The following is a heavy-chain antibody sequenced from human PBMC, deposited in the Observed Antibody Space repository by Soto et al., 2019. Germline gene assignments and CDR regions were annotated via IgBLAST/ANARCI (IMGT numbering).Heavy chain of an antibody. D-gene: IGHD3-22*01. V-gene: IGHV3-30-3*01. J-gene: IGHJ4*02. CDR2: ISHDGSSQ. Sequence: GGSLRLSCVVSGFIFGGFAMQWVRQAPGKGLQWVAVISHDGSSQSYADSVKGRFTISRDNAKSTLFLQMNSLRTEDTAVYYCARSYNDGSGRFDLWGRGTLVTVSS. CDR1: GFIFGGFA. CDR3: ARSYNDGSGRFDL.